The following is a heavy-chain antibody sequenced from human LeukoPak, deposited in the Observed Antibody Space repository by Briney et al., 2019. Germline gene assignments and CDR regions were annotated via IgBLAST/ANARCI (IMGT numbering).Heavy chain of an antibody. CDR1: GFTFSSYA. D-gene: IGHD3-3*01. CDR2: ITASGGST. Sequence: PGGSLRLSCAGSGFTFSSYAMSWVRQPPGKGLEWVSGITASGGSTYYADSVKGRFTISRDNSNSTLYLQMNSLRAEDTAVYYCAKEPVFGVVIYYNYMDVWGKGTTVTVSS. V-gene: IGHV3-23*01. J-gene: IGHJ6*03. CDR3: AKEPVFGVVIYYNYMDV.